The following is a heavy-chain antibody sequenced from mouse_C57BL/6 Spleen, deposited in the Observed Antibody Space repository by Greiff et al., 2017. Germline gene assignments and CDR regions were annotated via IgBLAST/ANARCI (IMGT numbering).Heavy chain of an antibody. CDR2: IYPGDGDT. CDR1: GYAFSSSW. J-gene: IGHJ4*01. V-gene: IGHV1-82*01. D-gene: IGHD1-1*01. Sequence: QVQLQQSGPELVKPGASVKISCKASGYAFSSSWMHWVKQRTGKGLEWIGRIYPGDGDTNYNGKFKGKATLTADKSSSTSYMSLSSLTSEDSAVYFCARVTTVVVNYAMDYWGQGTLVTVSS. CDR3: ARVTTVVVNYAMDY.